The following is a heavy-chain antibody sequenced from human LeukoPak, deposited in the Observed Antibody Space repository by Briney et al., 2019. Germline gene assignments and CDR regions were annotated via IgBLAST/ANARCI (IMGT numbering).Heavy chain of an antibody. J-gene: IGHJ5*02. CDR2: IYYSGST. D-gene: IGHD3-10*01. V-gene: IGHV4-39*07. CDR1: GGSISSSSYY. CDR3: ARGAYGSGSYNWFDP. Sequence: SETLSLTCTVSGGSISSSSYYWGWIRQPPGKGLEWIGTIYYSGSTYYNPSLKSRVTISVDTSKNQFSLKLSSVTAADTAVYYCARGAYGSGSYNWFDPWGQGTLVTVSS.